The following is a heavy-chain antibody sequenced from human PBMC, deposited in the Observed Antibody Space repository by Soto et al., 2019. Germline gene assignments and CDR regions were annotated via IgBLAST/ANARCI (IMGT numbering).Heavy chain of an antibody. CDR1: GGSISSYY. V-gene: IGHV4-59*01. CDR2: IYYSGST. J-gene: IGHJ3*02. D-gene: IGHD6-19*01. Sequence: SETLSLTCTVSGGSISSYYWSWIRQPPGKGLEWIGYIYYSGSTNYNPSLKSRVTISVDTSKNQFSLKLSSVTAADTAVYYCARQPSQRGSSGWYPSGGDAFDIWGQGTMVTVSS. CDR3: ARQPSQRGSSGWYPSGGDAFDI.